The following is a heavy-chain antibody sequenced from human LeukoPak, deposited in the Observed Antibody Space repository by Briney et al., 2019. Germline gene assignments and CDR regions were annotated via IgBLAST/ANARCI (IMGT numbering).Heavy chain of an antibody. J-gene: IGHJ4*02. D-gene: IGHD3-3*02. CDR2: IDPDSGGT. Sequence: ASVKVSCKASGYTGNYLHWVRQAPGQGLEWMGWIDPDSGGTKYAQKFQGRVTMTRDTSISTVYMELSRLRFDDTAVYYCARPLGPTNLLALDYWGQGTLVTVSS. V-gene: IGHV1-2*02. CDR1: GYTGNY. CDR3: ARPLGPTNLLALDY.